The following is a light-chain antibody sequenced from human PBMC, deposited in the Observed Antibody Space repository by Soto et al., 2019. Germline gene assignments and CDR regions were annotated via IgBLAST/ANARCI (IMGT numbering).Light chain of an antibody. CDR3: QQYGSSGT. V-gene: IGKV3-20*01. J-gene: IGKJ1*01. CDR2: GAS. CDR1: QSVSSGY. Sequence: IVLTQSPGTLSLSPCDGATLSCGASQSVSSGYLAWYQQKPGHARRLLIYGASRRATGIPDRFSGSGCGTDFTLSISRLEPEDFAVYYCQQYGSSGTFGQGTKVDIK.